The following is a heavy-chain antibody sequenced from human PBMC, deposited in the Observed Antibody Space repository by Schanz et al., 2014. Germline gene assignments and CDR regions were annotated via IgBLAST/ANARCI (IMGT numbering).Heavy chain of an antibody. V-gene: IGHV1-18*04. CDR1: GYTFTGYY. Sequence: QVQLVQSGAEMKKPGASVKVSCKASGYTFTGYYMHWVRQAPGQGLEWMGWISAYNGNTNYAQKLQGRVTMTTDTSTSTAYMELRSLRSDDTAVYYCARDQSPYTNSSDVRYFDSWGQGAL. J-gene: IGHJ4*02. CDR3: ARDQSPYTNSSDVRYFDS. D-gene: IGHD6-6*01. CDR2: ISAYNGNT.